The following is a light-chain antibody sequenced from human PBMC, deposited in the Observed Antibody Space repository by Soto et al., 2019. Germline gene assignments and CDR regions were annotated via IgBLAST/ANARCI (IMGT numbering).Light chain of an antibody. J-gene: IGKJ1*01. V-gene: IGKV3-11*01. CDR1: QSVSSY. CDR3: RQRSNWPLT. Sequence: EIVLTQSPATLSLSPGERATLSCRASQSVSSYFAWYQQKPGQAPRLLIYDASNRATGIPARFSGSGSGTDFTLTISSLVPEDFAVYYCRQRSNWPLTFGQGTKV. CDR2: DAS.